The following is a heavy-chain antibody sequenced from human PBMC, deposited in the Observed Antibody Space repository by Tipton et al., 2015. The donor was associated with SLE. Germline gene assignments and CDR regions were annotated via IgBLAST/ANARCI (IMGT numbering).Heavy chain of an antibody. J-gene: IGHJ3*01. CDR3: ARSEYSAYDFLPFDV. Sequence: TLSLTCAVYGGSFSGYYWSWIRQPPGKGLEWIGEINHSGSTNYNPSLKSRLSISMDTSQNLFSLRLSSLTAADTAMYYCARSEYSAYDFLPFDVWGQGTLVIVSS. D-gene: IGHD5-12*01. CDR2: INHSGST. V-gene: IGHV4-34*09. CDR1: GGSFSGYY.